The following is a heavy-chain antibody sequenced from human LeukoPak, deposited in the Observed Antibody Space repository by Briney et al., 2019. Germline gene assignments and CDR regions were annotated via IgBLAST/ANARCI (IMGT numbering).Heavy chain of an antibody. V-gene: IGHV4-4*07. CDR2: VYTTGST. D-gene: IGHD6-13*01. Sequence: SETLSLTCTVSGGSISSYYWSWIRQPAGKGLEWIGRVYTTGSTNYNPSLKSRVTMSVDTSKNQFSLRLSSVTAADTAVYYCARSPGLADLDYWGQGTLVTVSS. J-gene: IGHJ4*02. CDR1: GGSISSYY. CDR3: ARSPGLADLDY.